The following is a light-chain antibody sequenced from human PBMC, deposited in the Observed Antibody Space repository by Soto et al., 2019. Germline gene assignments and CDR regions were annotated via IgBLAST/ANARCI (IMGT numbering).Light chain of an antibody. CDR3: QQYYSTPT. J-gene: IGKJ2*01. CDR2: WAS. CDR1: QSVLYSSNNKNY. Sequence: DIVMTQSPDSLAVSLGERATINCKSSQSVLYSSNNKNYLAWYQQKSRQPPKLLIYWASTRESGVPDRFSGSGSGRDFTLTISSLQAEDVAVYYCQQYYSTPTFGQGTKLEIK. V-gene: IGKV4-1*01.